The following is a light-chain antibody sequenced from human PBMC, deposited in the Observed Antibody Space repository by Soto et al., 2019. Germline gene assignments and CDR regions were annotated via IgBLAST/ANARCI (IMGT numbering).Light chain of an antibody. V-gene: IGLV2-14*01. Sequence: QSALTQPASVSGSPGQSITISCTVTSSDVGDYNYVSWYQHHPGKAPKLMIYEVSNRPSGVSNRFSGSKSGNTASLTISGLQAEDEADYYCSSYTSSSTHYVFGTGTKVTVL. J-gene: IGLJ1*01. CDR2: EVS. CDR1: SSDVGDYNY. CDR3: SSYTSSSTHYV.